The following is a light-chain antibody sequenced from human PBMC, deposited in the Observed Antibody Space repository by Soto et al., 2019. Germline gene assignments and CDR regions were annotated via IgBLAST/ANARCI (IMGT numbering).Light chain of an antibody. Sequence: TVLTQSPCTLSLSPGERATLSCRASQSVSNNYLAWYQQKPGQAPRLLIYGASNRATGIPDRFSGSGSGTDFTLTIIRLEPEDISVYYCHHYCSPWTFGQGTKVDIK. J-gene: IGKJ1*01. CDR2: GAS. CDR1: QSVSNNY. V-gene: IGKV3-20*01. CDR3: HHYCSPWT.